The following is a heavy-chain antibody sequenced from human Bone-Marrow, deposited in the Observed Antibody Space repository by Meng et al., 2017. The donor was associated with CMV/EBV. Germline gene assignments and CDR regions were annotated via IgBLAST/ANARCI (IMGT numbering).Heavy chain of an antibody. J-gene: IGHJ4*02. CDR3: ASSRRRQWPFH. CDR1: GFTVSSNY. Sequence: EVQLVESGGGLIQPGGSLRLSCAASGFTVSSNYMSWVRQAPGKGLEWVSVIYSGGSTYYADSVKGRFTISRDNSKNTPYLQMNSLRAEDTAVYYCASSRRRQWPFHWGQGTLVTVSS. CDR2: IYSGGST. V-gene: IGHV3-53*01. D-gene: IGHD6-19*01.